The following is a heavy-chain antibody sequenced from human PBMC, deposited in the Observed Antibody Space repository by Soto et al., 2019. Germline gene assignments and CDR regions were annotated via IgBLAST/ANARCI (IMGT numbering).Heavy chain of an antibody. V-gene: IGHV3-9*01. Sequence: SLRLSCEASGFTFDDHAMHLVRQRCVGVLGWFAGICWKNDSEGYALSGKGRFSISRHNIQRSVHLQMNSLRPEDTALYYCARDTGLYHEGMDVWGQATRVTVSS. J-gene: IGHJ6*02. CDR2: ICWKNDSE. CDR1: GFTFDDHA. D-gene: IGHD2-2*01. CDR3: ARDTGLYHEGMDV.